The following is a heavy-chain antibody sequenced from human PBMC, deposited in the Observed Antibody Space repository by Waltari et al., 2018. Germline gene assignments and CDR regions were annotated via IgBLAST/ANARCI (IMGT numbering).Heavy chain of an antibody. Sequence: QVTLKESGPALVKPTQTLTLTCTFSGFSLYTSGIRVSWIRQPPGKALEWLARIDWDDGKFYSTSLKTRLTISKDTSKNQVVLTMTNMDPVDTATYYCARFYYGSGNQYFFDYWGQGALVTVSS. CDR2: IDWDDGK. CDR3: ARFYYGSGNQYFFDY. D-gene: IGHD3-10*01. V-gene: IGHV2-70*04. J-gene: IGHJ4*02. CDR1: GFSLYTSGIR.